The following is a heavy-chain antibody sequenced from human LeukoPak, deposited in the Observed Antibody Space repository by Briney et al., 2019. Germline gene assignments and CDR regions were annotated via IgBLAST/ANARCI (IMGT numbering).Heavy chain of an antibody. CDR3: ATLGPAARRNDY. J-gene: IGHJ4*02. D-gene: IGHD2-2*01. CDR2: IYYSGST. CDR1: GGSISSYY. Sequence: SETLSLTCTVSGGSISSYYWSWIRQPPGKGLEWIGYIYYSGSTNYNPSLKSRVTISVDTSKNQFSLKLSSVTAADTAVYYCATLGPAARRNDYWGQGTLVTVSS. V-gene: IGHV4-59*01.